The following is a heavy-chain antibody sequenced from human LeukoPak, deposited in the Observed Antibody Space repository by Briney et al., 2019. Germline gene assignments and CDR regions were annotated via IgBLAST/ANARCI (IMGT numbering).Heavy chain of an antibody. CDR1: GYTFTSYA. V-gene: IGHV7-4-1*02. Sequence: ASVKVSCKASGYTFTSYAVSWVRQAPGQGLEWMGWINTNTGNPTYAQGFTGRFVFSLDTSVSTAYLQISSLKAEDTAVYYCARTTHPYYFDYWGQGTLVTVSS. CDR3: ARTTHPYYFDY. D-gene: IGHD4-17*01. J-gene: IGHJ4*02. CDR2: INTNTGNP.